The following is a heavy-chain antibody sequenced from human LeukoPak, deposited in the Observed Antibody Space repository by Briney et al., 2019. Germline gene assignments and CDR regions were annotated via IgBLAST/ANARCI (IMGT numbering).Heavy chain of an antibody. CDR3: AREGWGDGSGSYDPWFDP. CDR1: GGSISSYY. Sequence: SETLSLTCTVSGGSISSYYWSWIRQPPGKGLEWIGYIYYSGSTNYNPSLKSRVTISVDTSKNQFSLKLSSVTAADTAVYYCAREGWGDGSGSYDPWFDPWGQGTLVTVSS. D-gene: IGHD3-10*01. CDR2: IYYSGST. J-gene: IGHJ5*02. V-gene: IGHV4-59*01.